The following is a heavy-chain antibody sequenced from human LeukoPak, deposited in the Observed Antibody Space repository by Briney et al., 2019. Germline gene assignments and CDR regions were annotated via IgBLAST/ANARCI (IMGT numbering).Heavy chain of an antibody. CDR1: GFTFSSYG. V-gene: IGHV3-30*18. CDR2: ISYDGSNK. D-gene: IGHD3-10*01. J-gene: IGHJ6*02. Sequence: GGSLRLSCAATGFTFSSYGMHWVRQAPGKGLEWVAVISYDGSNKYYADSVKGRFTISRDNSKNTLYLQMNSLRAEDTAVYYCAKDWAYRPGTPYGSGPGWSMDVWGQGTTVTVSS. CDR3: AKDWAYRPGTPYGSGPGWSMDV.